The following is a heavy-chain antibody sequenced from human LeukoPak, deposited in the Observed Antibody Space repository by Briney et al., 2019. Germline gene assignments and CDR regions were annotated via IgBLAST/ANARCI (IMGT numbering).Heavy chain of an antibody. CDR3: AREGVQQLVQELYYFDY. D-gene: IGHD6-13*01. V-gene: IGHV3-7*01. CDR1: GFTFSSYW. CDR2: IKQDGSEK. J-gene: IGHJ4*02. Sequence: PGGSLRLSCAASGFTFSSYWMSWVRQAPGKGLEWAANIKQDGSEKYYVDSVKGRFTISRDNAKNSLYLQMNSLRAEDTAVYYCAREGVQQLVQELYYFDYWGQGTLVTVSS.